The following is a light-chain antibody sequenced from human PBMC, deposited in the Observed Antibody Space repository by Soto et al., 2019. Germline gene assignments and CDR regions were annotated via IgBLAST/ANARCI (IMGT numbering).Light chain of an antibody. CDR2: DNY. V-gene: IGLV1-51*01. Sequence: QSVLTQPPSVSAAPGQKVTISFSGSSSNIGNNYVSWYQQLPGTAPKLLIYDNYKRPSGIPDRFSGSKSGTSATLGITGLQTGDEADYYCGTWDSSLSDVAFGGGTKLTVL. CDR3: GTWDSSLSDVA. CDR1: SSNIGNNY. J-gene: IGLJ2*01.